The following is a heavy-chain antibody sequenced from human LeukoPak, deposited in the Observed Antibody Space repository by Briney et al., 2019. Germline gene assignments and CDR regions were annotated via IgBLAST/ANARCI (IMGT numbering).Heavy chain of an antibody. J-gene: IGHJ5*02. D-gene: IGHD2-15*01. V-gene: IGHV4-59*12. CDR3: ARDRLHWFDP. CDR2: IYYSGST. CDR1: GGSISSYY. Sequence: SETLSLTCTVSGGSISSYYWSWIRQPPGKGLEWIGYIYYSGSTNYNPSLKSRVTISVDTSKNQFSLKLSSVTAADTAVYYCARDRLHWFDPWGQGTLVTVSS.